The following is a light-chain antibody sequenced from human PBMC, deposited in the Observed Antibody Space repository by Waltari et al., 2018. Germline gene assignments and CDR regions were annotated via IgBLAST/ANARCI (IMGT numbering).Light chain of an antibody. J-gene: IGLJ2*01. CDR1: SSNIGAGYD. CDR2: GNR. Sequence: QSVLTQPPSVSGAPGQRVTISCTGSSSNIGAGYDVHWYQQLPGPAPKLLIYGNRNQPAGVPDRLSGSKSGTSASLAITGLQAGDEADYYCQSYDSSLSGSGVVFGGGTKLTVL. CDR3: QSYDSSLSGSGVV. V-gene: IGLV1-40*01.